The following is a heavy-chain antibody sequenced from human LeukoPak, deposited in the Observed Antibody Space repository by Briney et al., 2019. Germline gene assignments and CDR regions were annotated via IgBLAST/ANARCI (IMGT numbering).Heavy chain of an antibody. D-gene: IGHD6-13*01. CDR3: ARGWQQQLVRGVGWFNP. CDR2: ISSSGST. J-gene: IGHJ5*02. V-gene: IGHV4-61*02. Sequence: PSETLSLTCTVSGDSISSGDYYWSWIRQPAGKGLEWIGRISSSGSTNYNPSLKSRVTISVDTSKNQFSLKLSSVTAADTAVYYCARGWQQQLVRGVGWFNPWGQGTLVTVSS. CDR1: GDSISSGDYY.